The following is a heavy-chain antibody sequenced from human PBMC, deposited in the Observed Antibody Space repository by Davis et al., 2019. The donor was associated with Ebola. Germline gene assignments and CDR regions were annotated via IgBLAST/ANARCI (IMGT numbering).Heavy chain of an antibody. V-gene: IGHV3-23*01. CDR1: EFVFRNYV. CDR3: TRHVSGDFWYFDL. CDR2: LRTSADT. Sequence: GESLKISCAASEFVFRNYVMSWVRQAPGTGLEWVSTLRTSADTYYADSVKGRFTVSRDNSRNTLFLQMDGLRAEDTAVYYCTRHVSGDFWYFDLWGRGTLVTVSS. D-gene: IGHD4-17*01. J-gene: IGHJ2*01.